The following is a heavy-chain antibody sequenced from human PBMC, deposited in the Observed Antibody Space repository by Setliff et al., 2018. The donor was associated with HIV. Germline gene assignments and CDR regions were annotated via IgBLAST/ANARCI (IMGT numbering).Heavy chain of an antibody. J-gene: IGHJ5*02. CDR1: GGSISSGSYY. CDR2: IYTSGST. D-gene: IGHD3-10*01. Sequence: PSETLSLTCTVXGGSISSGSYYWSWIRQPAGKGLEWIGHIYTSGSTNYNPSLKSRVTISVDTSKNQFSLKLSSVTAADTAVYYCARERSALLWKNWFDPWGQGTLGTVSS. V-gene: IGHV4-61*09. CDR3: ARERSALLWKNWFDP.